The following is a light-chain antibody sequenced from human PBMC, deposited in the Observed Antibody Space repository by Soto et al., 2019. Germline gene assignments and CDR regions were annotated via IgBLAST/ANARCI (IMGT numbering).Light chain of an antibody. J-gene: IGKJ5*01. CDR2: AAS. CDR1: ESVDFH. Sequence: VLTQSPATLSLSPGKRATLSCRASESVDFHLAWYQQKPGQAPRLVIYAASTRATGIPDRFSGSGSGTDFTLTISRLEPEDFAVFYCQQYAVSPITFGQGTRLEIK. CDR3: QQYAVSPIT. V-gene: IGKV3-20*01.